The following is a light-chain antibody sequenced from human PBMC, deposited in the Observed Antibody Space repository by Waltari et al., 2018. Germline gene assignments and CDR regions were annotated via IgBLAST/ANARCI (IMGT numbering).Light chain of an antibody. CDR2: LNSDGSH. J-gene: IGLJ2*01. Sequence: QLVLTQSPSASASLGASVELTCTLSSGHSNYAIAWHQQQPKKGPRYLMKLNSDGSHTKGDGIPDRFSGSSSGAERFLTISSLQSEDEGDYYCQTWDTDIHVVFGGGTKLIVL. CDR3: QTWDTDIHVV. CDR1: SGHSNYA. V-gene: IGLV4-69*01.